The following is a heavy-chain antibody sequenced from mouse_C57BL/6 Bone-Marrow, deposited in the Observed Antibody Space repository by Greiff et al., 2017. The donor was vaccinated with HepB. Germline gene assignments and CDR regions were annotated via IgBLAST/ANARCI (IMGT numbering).Heavy chain of an antibody. V-gene: IGHV5-12*01. J-gene: IGHJ4*01. Sequence: EVKVEESGGGLVQPGGSLKLSCAASGFTFSDYYMYWVRQTPEKRLEWVAYISNGGGSTYYPDTVKGRFTISRDNAKNTLYLQMSRLKSEDTAMYYCARREITTVVAGAMDYWGQGTSVTVSS. D-gene: IGHD1-1*01. CDR3: ARREITTVVAGAMDY. CDR1: GFTFSDYY. CDR2: ISNGGGST.